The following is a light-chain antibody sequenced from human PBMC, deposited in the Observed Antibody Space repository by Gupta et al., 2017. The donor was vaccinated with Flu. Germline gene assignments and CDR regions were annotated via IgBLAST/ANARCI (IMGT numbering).Light chain of an antibody. Sequence: QSVLTQPPSASGTPGQRVTISCSGNNFNIGNNYVYWFQQLPGAAPRLLIYRVNERPSGVPDRFSASKSATSGSLAIXGXRSEDEXDYFCGAWDNSLNSFVFGTGTTVTVL. V-gene: IGLV1-47*01. CDR2: RVN. CDR3: GAWDNSLNSFV. CDR1: NFNIGNNY. J-gene: IGLJ1*01.